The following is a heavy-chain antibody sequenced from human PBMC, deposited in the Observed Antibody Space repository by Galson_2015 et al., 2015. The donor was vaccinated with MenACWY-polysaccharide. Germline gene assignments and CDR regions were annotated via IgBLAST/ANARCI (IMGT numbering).Heavy chain of an antibody. CDR3: ARTRIAAAPNLVPGWFDP. Sequence: SLRLSCAASGFTVSSNYMSWVRQAPGKGLEWVSVIYSGGSTYYADSVKGRFTISRDNSKNTLYLQMNSLRAEDTAVYYCARTRIAAAPNLVPGWFDPWGQGTLVTVSS. D-gene: IGHD6-13*01. J-gene: IGHJ5*02. V-gene: IGHV3-53*01. CDR1: GFTVSSNY. CDR2: IYSGGST.